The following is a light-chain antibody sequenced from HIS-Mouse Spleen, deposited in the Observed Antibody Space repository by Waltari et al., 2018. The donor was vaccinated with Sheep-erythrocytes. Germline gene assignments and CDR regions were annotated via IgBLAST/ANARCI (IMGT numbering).Light chain of an antibody. CDR3: QAWDSSTVV. J-gene: IGLJ2*01. Sequence: QSALTQPPSASGSPGQSVTISCTGTSSDVGGYNYVSWYQQHPGKAPNLMIYEVSKRPSRIPERFSGSNSWNTATLTISGTQAMDEADYYCQAWDSSTVVFGGGTKLTVL. V-gene: IGLV2-8*01. CDR1: SSDVGGYNY. CDR2: EVS.